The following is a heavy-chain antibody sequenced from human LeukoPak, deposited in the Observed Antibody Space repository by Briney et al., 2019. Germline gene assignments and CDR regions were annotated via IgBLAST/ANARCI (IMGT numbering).Heavy chain of an antibody. CDR2: IHQDGSEK. D-gene: IGHD2-15*01. V-gene: IGHV3-7*01. Sequence: GGSLRLSCAASGFTFRNYYMSWVRQAPGKGLEWVANIHQDGSEKYYVDSLKGRFTISRDNAKNSLYLQMNSLRAEDTAVYYCAGVQGRYSYDYWGQGTLVTVSS. CDR1: GFTFRNYY. CDR3: AGVQGRYSYDY. J-gene: IGHJ4*02.